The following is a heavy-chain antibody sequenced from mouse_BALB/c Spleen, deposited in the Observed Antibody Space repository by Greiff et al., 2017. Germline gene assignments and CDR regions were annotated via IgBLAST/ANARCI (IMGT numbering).Heavy chain of an antibody. CDR1: GFTFSSFG. V-gene: IGHV5-17*02. D-gene: IGHD3-2*01. CDR2: ISSGSSTI. J-gene: IGHJ4*01. CDR3: ASLDSFFSRDY. Sequence: EVKLVESGGGLVQPGGSRKLSCAASGFTFSSFGMHWVRQAPEKGLEWVAYISSGSSTIYYADTVKGRFTISRDNPKNTLFLQMTSLRSEDTAMYYCASLDSFFSRDYWGQGTSVTVSS.